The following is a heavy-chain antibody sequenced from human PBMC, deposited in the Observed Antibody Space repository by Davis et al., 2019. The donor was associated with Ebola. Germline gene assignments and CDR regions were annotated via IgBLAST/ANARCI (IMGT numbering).Heavy chain of an antibody. CDR3: ARGRYCISTSCYSSNGMDV. CDR2: IYYSGST. J-gene: IGHJ6*02. D-gene: IGHD2-2*01. Sequence: SETLSLTCTVSGGSISSYYWSWIRQPPGKGLEWIGYIYYSGSTNYNPSLKSRVTISVDTSKNQFSLKLSSVTAADTAVYYCARGRYCISTSCYSSNGMDVWGQGTTVTVSS. V-gene: IGHV4-59*01. CDR1: GGSISSYY.